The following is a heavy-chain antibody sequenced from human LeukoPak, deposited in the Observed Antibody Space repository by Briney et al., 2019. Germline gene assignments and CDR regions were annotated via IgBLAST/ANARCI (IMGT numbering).Heavy chain of an antibody. CDR1: GFTFSSYG. CDR2: ISYDGSNK. Sequence: GGSLRLSCAASGFTFSSYGMHWVRQAPGKGLEWVAVISYDGSNKYYADSVKGRFTISRDNSKNSLYLQMNSLRAEDTAVYYCATTLDYDFWSGYPRPPDYWGQGTLVTVSS. CDR3: ATTLDYDFWSGYPRPPDY. J-gene: IGHJ4*02. V-gene: IGHV3-30*03. D-gene: IGHD3-3*01.